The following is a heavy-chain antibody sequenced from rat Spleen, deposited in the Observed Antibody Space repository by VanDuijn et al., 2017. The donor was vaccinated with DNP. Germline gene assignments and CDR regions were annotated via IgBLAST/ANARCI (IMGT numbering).Heavy chain of an antibody. CDR1: GFTFSSYW. CDR3: TRDPTTSGDGYYFDY. J-gene: IGHJ2*01. D-gene: IGHD1-1*01. CDR2: ITNSGGSI. Sequence: EVQLVETGGGLVQPGRSLKLSCVASGFTFSSYWMYWIRQAPKKGLEWVASITNSGGSIYYPDSVKGRFTLSRDNAQNTLYLQMNSLRSKDTATYYCTRDPTTSGDGYYFDYWGLGVMVTVSS. V-gene: IGHV5-31*01.